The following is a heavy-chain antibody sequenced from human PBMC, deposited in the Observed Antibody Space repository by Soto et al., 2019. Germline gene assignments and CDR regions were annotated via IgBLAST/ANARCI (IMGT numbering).Heavy chain of an antibody. V-gene: IGHV3-33*01. CDR1: GFTFSRYG. CDR3: ARDLYGDYGLYYYYYGMDV. Sequence: QVQLVESGGGVVQPGRSLRLSCAASGFTFSRYGMHWVRQAPGKGLEWVAVIWYDGSNKYYADSVKGRFTISRDNSKNTLYLQMNSLRAEDTAVYYCARDLYGDYGLYYYYYGMDVWGQGTTVTVSS. D-gene: IGHD4-17*01. J-gene: IGHJ6*02. CDR2: IWYDGSNK.